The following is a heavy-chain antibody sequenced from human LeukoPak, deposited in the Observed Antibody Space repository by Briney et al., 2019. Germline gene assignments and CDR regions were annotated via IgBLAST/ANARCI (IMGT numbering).Heavy chain of an antibody. J-gene: IGHJ4*02. CDR1: GGSISSSSYF. D-gene: IGHD4-11*01. V-gene: IGHV4-39*01. CDR3: ARTAYSSYVIDY. CDR2: IYYRGTT. Sequence: TSETLSLTCTVSGGSISSSSYFWGWVRQPPGEGKGLEWIGSIYYRGTTYFNPSLKSRATISVDTSKNQFSLKLRSVTAADTAVFYCARTAYSSYVIDYWGQGILVTVSS.